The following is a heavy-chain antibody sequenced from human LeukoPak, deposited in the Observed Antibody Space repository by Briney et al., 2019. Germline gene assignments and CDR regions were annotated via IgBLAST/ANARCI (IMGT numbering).Heavy chain of an antibody. V-gene: IGHV3-7*03. J-gene: IGHJ4*02. D-gene: IGHD3-10*01. CDR3: ARDPGMVRGVIRSGFDY. CDR1: GFSFSSW. Sequence: GGSLRLSCAASGFSFSSWMAWVRQAPGQGLEWVANINQDGGETYYVDSVQGRFTISRDNAKNSLFLQMNSLRAEDTAVYYCARDPGMVRGVIRSGFDYWGQGTLVTVSS. CDR2: INQDGGET.